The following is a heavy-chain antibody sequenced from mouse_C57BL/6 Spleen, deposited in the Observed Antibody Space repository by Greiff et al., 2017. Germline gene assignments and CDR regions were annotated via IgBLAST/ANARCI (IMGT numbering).Heavy chain of an antibody. D-gene: IGHD2-13*01. J-gene: IGHJ4*01. CDR3: AKNGDYILYAMDY. CDR2: IWRGGST. V-gene: IGHV2-5*01. CDR1: GFSLTSYG. Sequence: VQVVESGPGLVQPSQSLSITCTVSGFSLTSYGVHWVRQSPGKGLEWLGVIWRGGSTDYNAAFMSRLSITKDNSKSQVFFKMNSLQADDTAIYYCAKNGDYILYAMDYWGQGTSVTVSS.